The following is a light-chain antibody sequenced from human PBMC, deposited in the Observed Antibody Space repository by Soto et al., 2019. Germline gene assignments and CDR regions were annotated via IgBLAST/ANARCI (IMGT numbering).Light chain of an antibody. CDR1: QSVSSSY. CDR2: GAS. V-gene: IGKV3-20*01. J-gene: IGKJ4*01. CDR3: QQYSSSPGLT. Sequence: EIVLTQSPGTLSLSPGERATLSCRASQSVSSSYLAWYQQKPGQAPRLLIYGASSRATGIPDRFSGSGSGTDFTLTISRLEPEDFGVYYCQQYSSSPGLTFGGGTKVEIK.